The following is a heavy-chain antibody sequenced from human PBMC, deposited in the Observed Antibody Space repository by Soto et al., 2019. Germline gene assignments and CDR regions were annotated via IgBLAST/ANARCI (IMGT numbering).Heavy chain of an antibody. CDR3: ARDRTTIFGVVTVYGMDG. V-gene: IGHV1-18*01. Sequence: ASVKVSCKASGYTFTSYGISWVRQAPGQGLEWMGWISAYNGNTNYAQKLQGRVTMTTDTSTSTAYMELRSLRSDDTAVYYCARDRTTIFGVVTVYGMDGWGQGTTVTVSS. CDR1: GYTFTSYG. J-gene: IGHJ6*02. CDR2: ISAYNGNT. D-gene: IGHD3-3*01.